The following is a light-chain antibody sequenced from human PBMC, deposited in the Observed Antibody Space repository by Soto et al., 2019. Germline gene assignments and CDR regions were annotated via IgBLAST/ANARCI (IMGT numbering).Light chain of an antibody. Sequence: QSALTQPASASGSPGQSITISCTGTSSDVGVYNYVSWYQQQPGKAPKLIIYQVTNRPSGVPNRFSGSRSGNTASLTVSGLQAEDEADYYCSSHAGSINYAFGTGTKLTVL. CDR2: QVT. CDR1: SSDVGVYNY. J-gene: IGLJ1*01. CDR3: SSHAGSINYA. V-gene: IGLV2-8*01.